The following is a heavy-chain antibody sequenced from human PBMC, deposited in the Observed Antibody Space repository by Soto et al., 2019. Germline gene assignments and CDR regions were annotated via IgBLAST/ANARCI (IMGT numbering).Heavy chain of an antibody. Sequence: GASVKVSCKASGYTFTSYYMHWVRQAPGQGLEWMGIINPSGGSTSYAQKFQGRVTMTRDTSTSTVYMELSSLRSEDTAVYYCARDRKLLGYCSGGSCYSGLYYYGMDVWGQGTTVTVSS. J-gene: IGHJ6*02. CDR3: ARDRKLLGYCSGGSCYSGLYYYGMDV. V-gene: IGHV1-46*01. D-gene: IGHD2-15*01. CDR1: GYTFTSYY. CDR2: INPSGGST.